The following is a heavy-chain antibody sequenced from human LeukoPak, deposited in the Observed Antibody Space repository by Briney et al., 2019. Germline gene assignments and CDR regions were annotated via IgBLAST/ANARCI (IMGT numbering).Heavy chain of an antibody. J-gene: IGHJ4*02. CDR3: ARKDGDY. V-gene: IGHV4-61*05. CDR2: IYSSGST. CDR1: GGSLDSGDYY. Sequence: SETLSLTCTVSGGSLDSGDYYWAWVRQPPGKGLEWIGLIYSSGSTLFNPSLKSRVAMSVDLTKNQLSLKLTSVTAADTAMYYCARKDGDYWGRGTLVTVSS.